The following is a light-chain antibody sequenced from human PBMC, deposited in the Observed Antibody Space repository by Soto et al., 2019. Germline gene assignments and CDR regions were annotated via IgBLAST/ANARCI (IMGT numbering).Light chain of an antibody. CDR3: QQYNNWPPYT. J-gene: IGKJ2*01. Sequence: EIVMTQSPATLSVSPGERATLSCRASQSVSNNLAWYQQKPGQAPRLLIYGASTRATSIPARFSGSGSGTEFTLNISSLQSEDFALYYFQQYNNWPPYTFGQGTKLEIK. V-gene: IGKV3-15*01. CDR1: QSVSNN. CDR2: GAS.